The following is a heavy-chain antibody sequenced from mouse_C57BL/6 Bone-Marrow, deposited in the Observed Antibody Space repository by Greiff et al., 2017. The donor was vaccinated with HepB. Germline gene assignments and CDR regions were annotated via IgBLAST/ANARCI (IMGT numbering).Heavy chain of an antibody. J-gene: IGHJ4*01. CDR1: GFTFNTYA. Sequence: EVQVVESGGGLVQPKGSLKLSCAASGFTFNTYAMHWVRQAPGKGLEWVARIRSKSSNYATYYADSVKDRFTISRDDSQSMLYLQMNNLKTEDTAMYYCVRDGPIVTTSGYYAMDYWGQGTSVTVSS. D-gene: IGHD2-5*01. CDR2: IRSKSSNYAT. V-gene: IGHV10-3*01. CDR3: VRDGPIVTTSGYYAMDY.